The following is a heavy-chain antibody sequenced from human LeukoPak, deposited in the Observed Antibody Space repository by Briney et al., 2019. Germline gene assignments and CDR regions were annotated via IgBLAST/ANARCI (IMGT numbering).Heavy chain of an antibody. CDR2: TYYRSKWYS. CDR3: ARVAYYYGSNGYYYNTRDYYFDY. CDR1: GDSVSSNTAA. Sequence: SQTLSLTCAISGDSVSSNTAAWNWIRQSPSRGLEWLGRTYYRSKWYSDYAVSVKSRITINPDTSKNQFSLQLNSVTPEDTAVYYCARVAYYYGSNGYYYNTRDYYFDYWGQGSLVTVSS. J-gene: IGHJ4*02. D-gene: IGHD3-22*01. V-gene: IGHV6-1*01.